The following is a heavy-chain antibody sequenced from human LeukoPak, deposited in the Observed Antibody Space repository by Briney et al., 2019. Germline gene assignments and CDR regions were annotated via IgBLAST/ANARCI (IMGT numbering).Heavy chain of an antibody. CDR2: IIPIFGTA. D-gene: IGHD6-19*01. CDR1: GGTFSSYA. CDR3: TSNSEIAVAGTWGFDY. V-gene: IGHV1-69*05. Sequence: ASVKVSCXASGGTFSSYAISWVRQAPGQGLEWMEGIIPIFGTANYAQKFQGRVTITTDESTSTAYMELSSLKSEDTAVYYCTSNSEIAVAGTWGFDYWGQGTLVTVSS. J-gene: IGHJ4*02.